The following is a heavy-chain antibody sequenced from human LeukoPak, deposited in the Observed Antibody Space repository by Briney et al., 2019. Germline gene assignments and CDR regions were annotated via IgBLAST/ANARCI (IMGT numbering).Heavy chain of an antibody. V-gene: IGHV1-46*01. Sequence: ASVKVSCKASGYTFTSYYMHWVRQAPGQGLEWMGIINPCGGSTSYAQKFQGRVTMTRDMSTSTVYMELSSLRSEDTAVYYCAFGSIAAAGTNYMDVWGKGTTVTVSS. J-gene: IGHJ6*03. D-gene: IGHD6-13*01. CDR2: INPCGGST. CDR1: GYTFTSYY. CDR3: AFGSIAAAGTNYMDV.